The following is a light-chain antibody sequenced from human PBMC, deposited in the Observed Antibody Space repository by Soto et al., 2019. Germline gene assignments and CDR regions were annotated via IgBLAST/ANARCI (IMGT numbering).Light chain of an antibody. CDR1: QSVSSD. Sequence: EIVMTQSPATLSVSPGERVTLSCRASQSVSSDLAWYHQKPGQAPRLLIYGVSTRATGIPARFSGSASGTDFTLTINRLEPEDFAVYYCQLYGISPHFGQGTRLEIK. CDR2: GVS. V-gene: IGKV3-15*01. J-gene: IGKJ5*01. CDR3: QLYGISPH.